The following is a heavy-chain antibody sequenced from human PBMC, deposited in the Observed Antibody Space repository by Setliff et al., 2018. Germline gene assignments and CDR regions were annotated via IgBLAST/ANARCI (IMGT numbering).Heavy chain of an antibody. J-gene: IGHJ4*02. CDR2: ISYIGNT. Sequence: PSETLSLTCTVSGASVRSGPYYWSWIRQPPGKGLEWIGFISYIGNTNYNPSLKSRITVSLDTSKNQFSLKLSSVTAADTAVYYCARADGYNWPFDYRGQGTLVTVSS. D-gene: IGHD5-12*01. V-gene: IGHV4-61*01. CDR3: ARADGYNWPFDY. CDR1: GASVRSGPYY.